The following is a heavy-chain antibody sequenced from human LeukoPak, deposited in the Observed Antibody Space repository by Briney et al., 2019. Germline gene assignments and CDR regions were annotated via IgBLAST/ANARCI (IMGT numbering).Heavy chain of an antibody. V-gene: IGHV3-9*01. Sequence: GRSLRLSCAASGFTFDDYAMHWVRQAPGKGLEWVSGISWNSGSIGYADSVKGRFTISRDNAKNSLYLQMNSLRAEDTALYYCAKDIGVRWPQLPGYWGQGTLVTVSS. J-gene: IGHJ4*02. CDR3: AKDIGVRWPQLPGY. CDR1: GFTFDDYA. D-gene: IGHD5-24*01. CDR2: ISWNSGSI.